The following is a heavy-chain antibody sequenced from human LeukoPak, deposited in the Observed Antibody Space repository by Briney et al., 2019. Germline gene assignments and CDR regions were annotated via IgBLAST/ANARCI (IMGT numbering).Heavy chain of an antibody. CDR3: ATGYSGYDQLYYFDY. D-gene: IGHD5-12*01. V-gene: IGHV3-30-3*01. CDR2: ISYDGSNK. J-gene: IGHJ4*02. CDR1: GFTFSSYA. Sequence: GGSLRLSCAASGFTFSSYAMHWVRQAPGRGLEWVAVISYDGSNKYYADSVKGRFTTSRDNSKNTLYLQMNSLRAEDTAVYYCATGYSGYDQLYYFDYWGQGTLVTVSS.